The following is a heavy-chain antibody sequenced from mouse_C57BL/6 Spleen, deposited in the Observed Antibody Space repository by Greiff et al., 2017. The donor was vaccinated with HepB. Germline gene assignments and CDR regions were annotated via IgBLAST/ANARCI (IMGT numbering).Heavy chain of an antibody. Sequence: EVQRVESGGGLVKPGGSLKLSCAASGFTFSSYAMSRVRQTPEKRLEWVATISDGGSYTYYPDNVKGRFTISRDNAKNNLYLQMSHLKSEDTAMYYCARDWDERYFDVWGTGTTVTVSS. D-gene: IGHD4-1*01. CDR1: GFTFSSYA. V-gene: IGHV5-4*01. J-gene: IGHJ1*03. CDR2: ISDGGSYT. CDR3: ARDWDERYFDV.